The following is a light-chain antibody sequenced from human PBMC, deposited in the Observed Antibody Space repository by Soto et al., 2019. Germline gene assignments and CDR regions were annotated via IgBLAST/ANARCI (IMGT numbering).Light chain of an antibody. CDR2: KAS. V-gene: IGKV1-5*03. CDR3: QQYTSYSWT. CDR1: QSINNY. J-gene: IGKJ1*01. Sequence: DIQMTQSPSTLSASVGDRVTIACRASQSINNYLAWYQQKPGKAPKLLIYKASSLESGVPSRFSGSGSGTEFTLTTSSLQPDDFATYYCQQYTSYSWTFGQGTKVEIK.